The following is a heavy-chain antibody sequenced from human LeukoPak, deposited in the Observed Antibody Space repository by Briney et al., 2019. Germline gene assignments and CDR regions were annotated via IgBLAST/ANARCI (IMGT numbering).Heavy chain of an antibody. CDR2: INDNGGT. V-gene: IGHV4-34*01. D-gene: IGHD2-2*01. J-gene: IGHJ5*02. CDR3: ARKIASQGDNWFDP. CDR1: GGSFSGYY. Sequence: SETLSLTCAVYGGSFSGYYWSWIRQHPGKGLEWVAEINDNGGTNYNPSLKSRVITSVDTSTNQFSLKMNSVTAADTAVYYCARKIASQGDNWFDPWGQGILDTVSS.